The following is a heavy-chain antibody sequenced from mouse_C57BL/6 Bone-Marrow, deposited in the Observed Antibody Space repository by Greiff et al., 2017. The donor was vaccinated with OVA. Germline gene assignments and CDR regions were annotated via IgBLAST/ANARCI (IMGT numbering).Heavy chain of an antibody. CDR2: INPNHGGT. Sequence: EVQLQQSGPELVKPGASVKIPCKASGYTFTDYNMDWVKQSPGKSLEWIGDINPNHGGTIYNQKFKGKATLTVDKSSSTAYMELRSLTSEDTAVYYCARQLDYWGQGTTLTVSS. CDR3: ARQLDY. CDR1: GYTFTDYN. J-gene: IGHJ2*01. D-gene: IGHD3-1*01. V-gene: IGHV1-18*01.